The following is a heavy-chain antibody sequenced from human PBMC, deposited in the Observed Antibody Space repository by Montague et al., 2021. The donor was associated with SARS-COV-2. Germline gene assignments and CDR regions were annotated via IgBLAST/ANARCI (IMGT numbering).Heavy chain of an antibody. CDR2: INYCGRT. CDR1: GDSITNYY. CDR3: ARAPLFRGSWYAYFDY. V-gene: IGHV4-59*01. Sequence: SETLSLTCTVSGDSITNYYWCWFRLQPGRGLEWMGYINYCGRTNYNTSLHSRLTLSKDTSKNQFSLWLTSVTAAATAMYFCARAPLFRGSWYAYFDYWGQGTLVTVSS. J-gene: IGHJ4*02. D-gene: IGHD6-13*01.